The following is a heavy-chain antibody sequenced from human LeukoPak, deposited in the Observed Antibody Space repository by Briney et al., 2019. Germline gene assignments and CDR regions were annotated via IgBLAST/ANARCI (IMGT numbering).Heavy chain of an antibody. V-gene: IGHV4-30-4*07. J-gene: IGHJ4*02. CDR3: ASHSGGYAY. CDR2: IYYSGGT. Sequence: PSETLSLTCAVSGGSISSGGYSWSWIRQPPGKGLEWIGYIYYSGGTYYNPSLKSRVTISVDTSKNQFSLKVSSVTAADTAVYYCASHSGGYAYWGQGTLVTVSS. D-gene: IGHD5-12*01. CDR1: GGSISSGGYS.